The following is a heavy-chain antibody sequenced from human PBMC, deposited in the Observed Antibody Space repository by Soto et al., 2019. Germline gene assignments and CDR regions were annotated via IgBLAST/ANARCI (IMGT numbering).Heavy chain of an antibody. CDR3: ARTFVDGMAGFGP. V-gene: IGHV3-74*01. CDR1: GFTLSTYW. J-gene: IGHJ5*02. CDR2: ISSGGTYT. D-gene: IGHD2-15*01. Sequence: PGGSLRLSCAASGFTLSTYWMHWVRQVPGKGLVWVSRISSGGTYTNYADSGKGRFTISRDSARNTLFLQMNYLTGEDTAVYYCARTFVDGMAGFGPWGQGTLVTVSS.